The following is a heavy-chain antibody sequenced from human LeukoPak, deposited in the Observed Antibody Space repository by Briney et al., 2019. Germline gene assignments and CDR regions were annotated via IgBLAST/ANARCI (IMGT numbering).Heavy chain of an antibody. CDR2: ISSSGSTI. V-gene: IGHV3-11*04. CDR3: ARDPQWLENWFDP. Sequence: LSLTCTVSGGSISSSSYYWGWIRQAPGKGLEWVSYISSSGSTIYYADSVKGRFTISRDNAKNSLYLQMNSLRAEDTAVYYCARDPQWLENWFDPWGQGTLVTVSS. CDR1: GGSISSSSYY. D-gene: IGHD6-19*01. J-gene: IGHJ5*02.